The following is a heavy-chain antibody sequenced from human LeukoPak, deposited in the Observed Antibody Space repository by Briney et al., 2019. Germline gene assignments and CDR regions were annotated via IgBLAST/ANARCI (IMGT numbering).Heavy chain of an antibody. D-gene: IGHD6-19*01. Sequence: GGSLRLSCAASGFTFRSYEMNWVRQAPGKWLEWVSYISSGGSNIDYAESVKGRFTISRDNAKNSLYLQMKSLRAEDTAVYYCARAVRSGWWGDDYWGQGTLVTVSS. V-gene: IGHV3-48*03. CDR1: GFTFRSYE. J-gene: IGHJ4*02. CDR2: ISSGGSNI. CDR3: ARAVRSGWWGDDY.